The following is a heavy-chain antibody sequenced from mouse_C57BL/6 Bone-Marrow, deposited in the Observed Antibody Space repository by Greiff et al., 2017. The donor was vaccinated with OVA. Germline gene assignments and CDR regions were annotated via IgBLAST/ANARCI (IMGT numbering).Heavy chain of an antibody. J-gene: IGHJ2*01. Sequence: LVESGAELVRPGASVTLSCKASGYTFTDYEMHWVKQTPVHGLEWIGAIDPETGGTAYNQKFKGKAILTADKSSSTAYMELRSLTSEDSAVYYCTRYYYYGSSFPFDYWGQGTTLTVSS. V-gene: IGHV1-15*01. D-gene: IGHD1-1*01. CDR1: GYTFTDYE. CDR2: IDPETGGT. CDR3: TRYYYYGSSFPFDY.